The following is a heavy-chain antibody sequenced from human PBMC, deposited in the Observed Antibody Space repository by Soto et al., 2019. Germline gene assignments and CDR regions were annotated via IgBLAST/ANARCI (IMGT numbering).Heavy chain of an antibody. CDR1: GGTFSSYA. CDR3: AREEVGANMTGAFDT. J-gene: IGHJ3*02. Sequence: SVKVSCKASGGTFSSYAISWVRQAPGQGLEWMGGIIPIFGTANYAQKFQGRVTITADESTSTAYMELSSLRSEDTAVYYCAREEVGANMTGAFDTWGQGTMVTVSS. CDR2: IIPIFGTA. V-gene: IGHV1-69*13. D-gene: IGHD1-26*01.